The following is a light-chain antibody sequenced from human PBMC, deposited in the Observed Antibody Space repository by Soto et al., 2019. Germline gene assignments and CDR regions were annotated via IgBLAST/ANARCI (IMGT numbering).Light chain of an antibody. CDR3: QQYGTSPIT. Sequence: ILLTQSPGTLSLSPWERATLSCRASQTVTSNYLVWYQQKPGRAPRLLIYGASSRATGIPDRFSGSGSGTDFTLTISRLEPADFAVYYCQQYGTSPITFGQGTRLEIK. CDR2: GAS. V-gene: IGKV3-20*01. J-gene: IGKJ5*01. CDR1: QTVTSNY.